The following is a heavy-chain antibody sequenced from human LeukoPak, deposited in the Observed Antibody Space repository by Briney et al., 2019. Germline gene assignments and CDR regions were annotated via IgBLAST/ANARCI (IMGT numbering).Heavy chain of an antibody. Sequence: ASVKVSCKASGYTFTSYYKHWVRQAPGQGLEWMGIINPSGGSTSYAQKFQGRVTMTRDTSTSTVYMELSSLRSEDTAVYYCARAVITMVRGVNLNWFDPWGQGTLVTVSS. J-gene: IGHJ5*02. D-gene: IGHD3-10*01. CDR2: INPSGGST. CDR1: GYTFTSYY. V-gene: IGHV1-46*01. CDR3: ARAVITMVRGVNLNWFDP.